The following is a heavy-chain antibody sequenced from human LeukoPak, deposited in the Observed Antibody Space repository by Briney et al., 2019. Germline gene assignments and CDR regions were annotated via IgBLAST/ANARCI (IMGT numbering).Heavy chain of an antibody. CDR2: ISGYNGNT. V-gene: IGHV1-18*01. J-gene: IGHJ6*02. Sequence: GASVKVSCKTSGYTFTSYGISWVRQAPGQGFEYMGWISGYNGNTNYAQKLQGRLTMTTDTSTSTAYMELRSLRSDDTAVYYCARAHTDTAMVRYYYYGMDVWGQGTTVTVSS. D-gene: IGHD5-18*01. CDR1: GYTFTSYG. CDR3: ARAHTDTAMVRYYYYGMDV.